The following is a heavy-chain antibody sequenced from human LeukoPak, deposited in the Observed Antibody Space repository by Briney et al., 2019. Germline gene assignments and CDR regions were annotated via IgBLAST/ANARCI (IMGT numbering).Heavy chain of an antibody. CDR3: ATGRIAVADGLSYFDY. CDR1: GGTFSSYA. J-gene: IGHJ4*02. V-gene: IGHV1-24*01. CDR2: FDPEDGET. D-gene: IGHD6-19*01. Sequence: ASVKVSCKASGGTFSSYAISWVRQAPGKGLEWMGGFDPEDGETIYAQKFQGRVTMTEDTSTDTAYMELSSLRSEDTAVYYCATGRIAVADGLSYFDYWGQGTLVTVSS.